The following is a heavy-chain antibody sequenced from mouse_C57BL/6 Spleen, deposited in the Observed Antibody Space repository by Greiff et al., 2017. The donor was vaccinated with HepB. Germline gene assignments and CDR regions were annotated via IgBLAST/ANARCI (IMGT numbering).Heavy chain of an antibody. V-gene: IGHV5S21*01. CDR1: GFTFSSYA. D-gene: IGHD2-3*01. CDR2: ISSGGDYI. CDR3: TRRGDGGYYFDY. Sequence: EVKLMDSGEGLVKPGGSLKLSCAASGFTFSSYAMSWVRQTPEKRLEWVAYISSGGDYIYYADTVKGRFTISRDNARNTLYLQMSSLKSEDTAMYYCTRRGDGGYYFDYWGQGTTLTVSS. J-gene: IGHJ2*01.